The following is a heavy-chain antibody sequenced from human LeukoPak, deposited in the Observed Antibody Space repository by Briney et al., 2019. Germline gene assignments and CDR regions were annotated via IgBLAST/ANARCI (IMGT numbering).Heavy chain of an antibody. CDR2: IDSDGSDT. V-gene: IGHV3-74*01. Sequence: PGGSLRLSCAASGFTFSSYWMHWVRQAPGKGLVWVSRIDSDGSDTIYADSVKGRFTISRDNAKNTLYLQMNRLRDEDTAVFYCARGGRDHAFDIWGPGTMVTVSS. D-gene: IGHD2-21*02. CDR3: ARGGRDHAFDI. CDR1: GFTFSSYW. J-gene: IGHJ3*02.